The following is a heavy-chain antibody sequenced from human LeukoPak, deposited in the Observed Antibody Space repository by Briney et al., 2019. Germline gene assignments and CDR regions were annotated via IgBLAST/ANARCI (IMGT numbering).Heavy chain of an antibody. J-gene: IGHJ4*02. Sequence: SQTLSLTCAISGDSVSSNSAAWNWIRQSPSRGLEWLGRTYYRSKWYNDYAVSVKSRITINPDTSKNQFSLQLNSVTPEDTAVYYCARSTLGYCSSTSCPDPYFDYRGQGTLVTVSS. CDR2: TYYRSKWYN. CDR1: GDSVSSNSAA. D-gene: IGHD2-2*01. V-gene: IGHV6-1*01. CDR3: ARSTLGYCSSTSCPDPYFDY.